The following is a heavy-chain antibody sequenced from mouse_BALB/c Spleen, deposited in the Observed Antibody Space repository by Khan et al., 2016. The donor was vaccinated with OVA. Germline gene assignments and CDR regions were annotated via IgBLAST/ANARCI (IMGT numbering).Heavy chain of an antibody. Sequence: DLVKPGASVKLSCKASGYTFTSYWINWIKQRPGQGLEWVGHIGPGSGNTYYNEIFKGKATLTVDTSSSTAYIQLSSLSSEDSAVYFRARSNYYGSSLYSMDYWGQGTSVTVSS. CDR3: ARSNYYGSSLYSMDY. J-gene: IGHJ4*01. D-gene: IGHD1-1*01. V-gene: IGHV1S41*01. CDR1: GYTFTSYW. CDR2: IGPGSGNT.